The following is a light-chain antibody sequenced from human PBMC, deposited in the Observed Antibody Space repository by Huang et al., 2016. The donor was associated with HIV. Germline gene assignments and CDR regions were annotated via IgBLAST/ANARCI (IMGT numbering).Light chain of an antibody. Sequence: DIVMNQTPLSLSVTPAQPASISCKSSQSLLHSDGQTYLNWYLQKPGQSPQLLIYEVYNRFSGVPERFSGSGSGTDFTLKISRVEAEDVGVYYCMQSIQLPPTFGQGTKVEIK. J-gene: IGKJ1*01. CDR2: EVY. CDR3: MQSIQLPPT. V-gene: IGKV2D-29*02. CDR1: QSLLHSDGQTY.